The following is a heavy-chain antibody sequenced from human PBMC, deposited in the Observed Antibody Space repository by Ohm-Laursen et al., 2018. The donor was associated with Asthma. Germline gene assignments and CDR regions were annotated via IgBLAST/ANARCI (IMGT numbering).Heavy chain of an antibody. D-gene: IGHD2/OR15-2a*01. Sequence: GSLRLSCAASGFTFSNAWMSWVRQAPGKGLEWVGRIKSKTDGGTTDYAAPVKGRFTISRDDSKNTLYLQMNSLKTEDTAVYYCTTLQYRRYYYYYGMDVWGQGTTVTVSS. CDR3: TTLQYRRYYYYYGMDV. CDR1: GFTFSNAW. J-gene: IGHJ6*02. CDR2: IKSKTDGGTT. V-gene: IGHV3-15*01.